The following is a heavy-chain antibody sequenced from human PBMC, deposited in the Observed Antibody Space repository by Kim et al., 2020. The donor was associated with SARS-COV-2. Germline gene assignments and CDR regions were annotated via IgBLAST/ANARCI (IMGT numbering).Heavy chain of an antibody. J-gene: IGHJ5*02. D-gene: IGHD3-10*01. Sequence: SETLSLTCSVSGVSINDHYWSWIRQPAGRGLEWIGRVYPSGGTNDNPSLKSRLRMSVDASKNQVSLTLTSVTAADTGVYFCARVMRYSDDAGFHQFCFDLWGQGTLVTVAS. CDR2: VYPSGGT. CDR3: ARVMRYSDDAGFHQFCFDL. V-gene: IGHV4-4*07. CDR1: GVSINDHY.